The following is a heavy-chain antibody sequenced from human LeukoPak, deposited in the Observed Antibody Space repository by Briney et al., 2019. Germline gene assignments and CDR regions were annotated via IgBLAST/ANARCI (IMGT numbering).Heavy chain of an antibody. V-gene: IGHV4-30-4*08. D-gene: IGHD3-10*01. CDR2: ISYSGNT. J-gene: IGHJ4*02. Sequence: SETLSLTCTVSGGSVSSGSYYWSWIRQPPGKGLEWIGYISYSGNTYYNPSLKSRVTISVDTSKNQFSLKLSSVTVADTAVYYCARDRKYGSESLRRLDYWGQGTLVTVSS. CDR3: ARDRKYGSESLRRLDY. CDR1: GGSVSSGSYY.